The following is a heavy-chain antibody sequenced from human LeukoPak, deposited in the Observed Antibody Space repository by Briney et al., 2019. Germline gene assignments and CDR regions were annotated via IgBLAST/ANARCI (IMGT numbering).Heavy chain of an antibody. J-gene: IGHJ3*02. CDR2: LTGSSSYI. D-gene: IGHD2-15*01. CDR3: ARDQDVYCSGGSCTAFDI. CDR1: GFTFRSYS. Sequence: GDTLRLSCEASGFTFRSYSVNWVPQAPGKGLEWVSSLTGSSSYIYYADSLKGRFTISRDNARNSLYLQMNSLRAEDTAVYYCARDQDVYCSGGSCTAFDIWGQGTMVTVSS. V-gene: IGHV3-21*01.